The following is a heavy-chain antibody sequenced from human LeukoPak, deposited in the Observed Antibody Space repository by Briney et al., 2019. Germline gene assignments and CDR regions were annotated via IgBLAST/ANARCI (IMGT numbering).Heavy chain of an antibody. CDR1: GGSISSYY. CDR3: ARDRRQWLADYYYYYGMDV. CDR2: IYYSGST. Sequence: SETLSLTCTVSGGSISSYYWSWIRQPPGKGLEWIGYIYYSGSTNYNPSLKSRVTISVDTSKNQFSLKLSSVTAADTAVYYCARDRRQWLADYYYYYGMDVWGQGTTVTVSS. J-gene: IGHJ6*02. D-gene: IGHD6-19*01. V-gene: IGHV4-59*01.